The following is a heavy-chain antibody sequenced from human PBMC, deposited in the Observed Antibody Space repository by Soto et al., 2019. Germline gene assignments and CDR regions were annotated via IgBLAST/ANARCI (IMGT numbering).Heavy chain of an antibody. J-gene: IGHJ4*02. D-gene: IGHD6-13*01. CDR1: GDSISSSSHY. V-gene: IGHV4-39*01. CDR3: ARQIASSWDSFEY. CDR2: IYYSGST. Sequence: QLQLQESGPGLMKPSETLSLTCTVSGDSISSSSHYWGWIRQSPGKGLEWIGSIYYSGSTHFNPSLKSRVTVSGDSSKNQFSLRVNSVTAADTAVYYCARQIASSWDSFEYWGQGALVTVSS.